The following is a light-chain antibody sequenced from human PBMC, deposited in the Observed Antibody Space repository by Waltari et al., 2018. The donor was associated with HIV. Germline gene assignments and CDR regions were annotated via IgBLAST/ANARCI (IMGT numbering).Light chain of an antibody. CDR2: SND. J-gene: IGLJ3*02. CDR3: AAWDDSLNIWV. Sequence: QPVLTQPPPASGAPGQRVTISCSGSSPNIGTHTVNWYQQFPGMAPKVVIYSNDQRPSGVPDRFSGSKSGTSASLAISGLQSEDEADYFCAAWDDSLNIWVFGGGAKLTVL. V-gene: IGLV1-44*01. CDR1: SPNIGTHT.